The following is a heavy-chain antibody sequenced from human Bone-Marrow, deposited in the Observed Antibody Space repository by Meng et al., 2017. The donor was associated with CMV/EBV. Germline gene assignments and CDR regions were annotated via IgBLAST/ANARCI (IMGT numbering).Heavy chain of an antibody. Sequence: GESLKISCAASGFTFSSYAMHWVRQAPGKGLEWVAVISYDGSNKYYADSVKGRFTISRDNSKNTLYLQMNSLRAEDTAVYYCARDEGGSYPDYYIDNWGQRTLVTVSS. CDR2: ISYDGSNK. CDR1: GFTFSSYA. D-gene: IGHD1-26*01. V-gene: IGHV3-30-3*01. CDR3: ARDEGGSYPDYYIDN. J-gene: IGHJ4*02.